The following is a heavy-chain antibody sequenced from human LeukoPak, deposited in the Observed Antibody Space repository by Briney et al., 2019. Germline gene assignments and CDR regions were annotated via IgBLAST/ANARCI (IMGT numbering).Heavy chain of an antibody. V-gene: IGHV3-64*01. J-gene: IGHJ4*02. D-gene: IGHD5-18*01. Sequence: GGSLRLSCAASGFTFSSYAMQWVRQAPGKGLEYVSGISSNGGSTYYANSVKGRFTISRDNYKNPLHLQMGSLRAEEMAIYYCVTAGYRYGLHWGQGTLVSVSS. CDR2: ISSNGGST. CDR1: GFTFSSYA. CDR3: VTAGYRYGLH.